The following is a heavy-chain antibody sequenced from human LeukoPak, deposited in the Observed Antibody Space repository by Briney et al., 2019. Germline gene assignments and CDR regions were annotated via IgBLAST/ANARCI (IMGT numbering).Heavy chain of an antibody. V-gene: IGHV4-39*01. J-gene: IGHJ4*02. Sequence: PSETLSLTCTVSGGSISSSSYYWGWIRQPPGKGLEWIGSIYYSGSTYYNPSLKSRVTISVDTSKNQFSLKLSSVTAADTAVYYCARSTPMVGATGWDFDYWGQGTLVTVSS. CDR2: IYYSGST. CDR1: GGSISSSSYY. D-gene: IGHD1-26*01. CDR3: ARSTPMVGATGWDFDY.